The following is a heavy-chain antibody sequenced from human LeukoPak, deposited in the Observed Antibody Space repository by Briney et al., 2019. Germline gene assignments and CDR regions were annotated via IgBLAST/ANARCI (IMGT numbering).Heavy chain of an antibody. CDR2: ISRSGTTI. CDR3: ASILADDY. J-gene: IGHJ4*02. V-gene: IGHV3-48*03. D-gene: IGHD2-2*01. CDR1: GFSFSSSE. Sequence: GGSLRLSCAASGFSFSSSEMNWVRQAPGKGLEWVSHISRSGTTIYYADSVKGRFTISRDNAKNSLYLQMNSLRAEDTAVYYCASILADDYWGQGTLVTVSS.